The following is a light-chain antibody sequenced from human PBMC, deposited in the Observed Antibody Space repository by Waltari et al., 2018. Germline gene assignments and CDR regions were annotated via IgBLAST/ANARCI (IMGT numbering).Light chain of an antibody. CDR2: EVS. V-gene: IGLV2-8*01. J-gene: IGLJ2*01. CDR1: SSYVGDYDY. CDR3: SSHAGNNLWI. Sequence: QSALTQPPSASGSPGQSVTISCTGTSSYVGDYDYVSWYQQPPGKAPKLIIYEVSKRPSGVPDRFSASKSGNSASLTVSGLQAEDEADYYCSSHAGNNLWIFGGGTKVTVL.